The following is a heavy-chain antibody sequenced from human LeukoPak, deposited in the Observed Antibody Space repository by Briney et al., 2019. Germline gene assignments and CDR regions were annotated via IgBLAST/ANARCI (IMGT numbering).Heavy chain of an antibody. J-gene: IGHJ4*02. CDR1: RGNLSRYV. D-gene: IGHD3-10*01. CDR2: IVPVSRAT. Sequence: SVKVSCKASRGNLSRYVVSWVRQAPGQGLEWMGGIVPVSRATKYAHKFQDRVTITADESMNTAYMELSSLRSEDTAVYFCASSPFDNVYGRRSHSRQNDYWGQGTLVTVSS. V-gene: IGHV1-69*13. CDR3: ASSPFDNVYGRRSHSRQNDY.